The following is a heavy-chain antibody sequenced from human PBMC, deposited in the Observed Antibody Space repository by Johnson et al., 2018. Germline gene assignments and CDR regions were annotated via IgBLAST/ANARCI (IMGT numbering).Heavy chain of an antibody. CDR1: GGSISSYY. D-gene: IGHD4-23*01. J-gene: IGHJ4*02. V-gene: IGHV4-59*01. Sequence: QVQLQESGPGLVKPSETLSLTCTVSGGSISSYYWSWIRQPPGKGLEWIGYIYYSGSTNYNPSLKSRVTISVDTSRKQFSLKLTSVTAADAAVYYWARAGSNYGGNSEYSFDYWGQGTLVTVSS. CDR3: ARAGSNYGGNSEYSFDY. CDR2: IYYSGST.